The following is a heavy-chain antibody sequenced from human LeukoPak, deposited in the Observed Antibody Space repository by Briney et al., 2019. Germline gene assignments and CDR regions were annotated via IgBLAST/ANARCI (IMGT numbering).Heavy chain of an antibody. D-gene: IGHD1-26*01. J-gene: IGHJ4*02. CDR1: GFIFRAYS. CDR3: AREGVGATGFDF. V-gene: IGHV3-30*04. Sequence: GGSLRLPCAVSGFIFRAYSMHWVRQAPGQGLEWVALISYDGTNKHYADSVKGRFIISRDNSKDTLYLQMNSLRTEDTALFYCAREGVGATGFDFWGQGTPVTVSS. CDR2: ISYDGTNK.